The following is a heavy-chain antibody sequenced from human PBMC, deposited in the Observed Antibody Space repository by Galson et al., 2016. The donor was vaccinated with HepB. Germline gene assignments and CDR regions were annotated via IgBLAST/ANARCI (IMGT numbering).Heavy chain of an antibody. CDR1: GGPISESSFY. Sequence: SETLSLTCTVSGGPISESSFYWDWIRQPPGKGLEWIGNIFYTGKTFYNPSLRSRVTIFVDTSKNQFSLKLSSVTAADTAVFYFMSRSINYGFWSGSHVPDYWGQGTLVTVSS. V-gene: IGHV4-39*01. CDR2: IFYTGKT. J-gene: IGHJ4*02. CDR3: MSRSINYGFWSGSHVPDY. D-gene: IGHD3-3*01.